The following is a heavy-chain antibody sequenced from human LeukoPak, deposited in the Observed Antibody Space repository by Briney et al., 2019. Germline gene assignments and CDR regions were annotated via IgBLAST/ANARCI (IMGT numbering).Heavy chain of an antibody. CDR2: IYYSGST. V-gene: IGHV4-39*01. D-gene: IGHD2-2*01. CDR1: GGSISSSTYY. CDR3: ARRRGLDPAYCSSTSCFTYYFDY. J-gene: IGHJ4*02. Sequence: PSETLSLTCTVSGGSISSSTYYWGWIRQPPGKGLEWIGNIYYSGSTYYNPSLKSRVTISVDTSKNQFSLKLSSVTAADTAVYCCARRRGLDPAYCSSTSCFTYYFDYWGQGTLVTVSS.